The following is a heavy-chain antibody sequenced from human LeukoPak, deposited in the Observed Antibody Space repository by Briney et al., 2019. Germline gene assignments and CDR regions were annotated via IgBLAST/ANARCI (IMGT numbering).Heavy chain of an antibody. Sequence: PSETLSLTCTVSGYSISSGYYWGWIRQPPGKGLEWIGSIYHSGSTYYNPSLKSRVTISADTSKNQFSLKLSSVTAADTAVYYCARATRYSSSWYWFDPWGQGTLVTVSS. J-gene: IGHJ5*02. CDR3: ARATRYSSSWYWFDP. CDR2: IYHSGST. CDR1: GYSISSGYY. V-gene: IGHV4-38-2*02. D-gene: IGHD6-13*01.